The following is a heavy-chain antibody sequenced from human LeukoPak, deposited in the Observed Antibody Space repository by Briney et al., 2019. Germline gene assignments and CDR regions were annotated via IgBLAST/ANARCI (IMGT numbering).Heavy chain of an antibody. J-gene: IGHJ5*02. CDR2: IYYSGST. D-gene: IGHD1-7*01. CDR3: ARDRELPGRFDP. Sequence: PSETLSLTCTVSGGSISSSTYYWGWIRQPPGKGLEWIGSIYYSGSTYYNPSLKSRVTISVDTSKNQFSQKLSSVTAADTAVYYCARDRELPGRFDPWGQGTLVTVSS. CDR1: GGSISSSTYY. V-gene: IGHV4-39*07.